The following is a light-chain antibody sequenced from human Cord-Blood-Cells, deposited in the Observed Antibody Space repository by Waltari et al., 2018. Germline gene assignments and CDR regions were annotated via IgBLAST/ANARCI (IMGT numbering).Light chain of an antibody. CDR2: DVS. V-gene: IGLV2-23*02. CDR1: SSDVGSYNL. Sequence: QSALTQPASVSGSPGQSITIYCTGTSSDVGSYNLVSWYQQHPGKAPKLMIYDVSKRPSGVSNRFSGSKSGNTASLTISGLQAEDEADYYCCSYAGSSTLVFGGGTKLTVL. J-gene: IGLJ2*01. CDR3: CSYAGSSTLV.